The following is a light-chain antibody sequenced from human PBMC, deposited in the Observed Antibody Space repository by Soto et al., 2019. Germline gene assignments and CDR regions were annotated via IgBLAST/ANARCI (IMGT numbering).Light chain of an antibody. V-gene: IGLV1-44*01. Sequence: QPVLTQPPSASGTPGQRVTISCSGSSSNIVSNTVNWYQQLPGTAPKLLIYTNNQRPSGVPDRFSGSKSGTSASLAISGLQSEDEADYYCAAWDDSLNGWVFGGGTKLTVL. CDR1: SSNIVSNT. CDR3: AAWDDSLNGWV. CDR2: TNN. J-gene: IGLJ3*02.